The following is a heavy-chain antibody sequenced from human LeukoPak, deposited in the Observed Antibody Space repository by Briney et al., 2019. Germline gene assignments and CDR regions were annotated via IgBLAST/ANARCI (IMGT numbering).Heavy chain of an antibody. CDR3: ARDGEEMATITSDYFDY. J-gene: IGHJ4*02. Sequence: ASVKVSCKASGGTFSSYAISWVRQAAGQGLEWMGRIIPILGIANYAQKFQGRVTITADKSTSTAYMELSSLRSEDTAVYYCARDGEEMATITSDYFDYWGQGTLVTVSS. CDR2: IIPILGIA. CDR1: GGTFSSYA. D-gene: IGHD5-24*01. V-gene: IGHV1-69*04.